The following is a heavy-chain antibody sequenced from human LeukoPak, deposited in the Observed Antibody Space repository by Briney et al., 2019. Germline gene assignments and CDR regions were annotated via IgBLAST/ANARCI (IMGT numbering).Heavy chain of an antibody. CDR3: ARELHSSGYPYFDY. D-gene: IGHD3-22*01. CDR1: GFTVSSNY. J-gene: IGHJ4*02. CDR2: IYSGGST. V-gene: IGHV3-66*01. Sequence: AGGSLRLSCAASGFTVSSNYMSWVRKAPGRGLEWVSVIYSGGSTYYADSVKGRFTISRDNSKNTLYLQMNSLRAEDTAVYYCARELHSSGYPYFDYWGQGTLVTVSS.